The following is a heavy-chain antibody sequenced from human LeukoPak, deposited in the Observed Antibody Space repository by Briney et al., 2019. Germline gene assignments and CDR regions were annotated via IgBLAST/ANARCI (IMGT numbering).Heavy chain of an antibody. D-gene: IGHD2-15*01. V-gene: IGHV4-34*01. Sequence: SETLSLTCAVYGGSFSGYYWSWIRQPPGKGLEWIGEINHSGSTNYNPSLKSRVTISVDTSKNQFSLKLSSVTAADTAVYYCARVVHRQNTFYYSYYMCVWGKGTTVTVSS. CDR1: GGSFSGYY. J-gene: IGHJ6*03. CDR3: ARVVHRQNTFYYSYYMCV. CDR2: INHSGST.